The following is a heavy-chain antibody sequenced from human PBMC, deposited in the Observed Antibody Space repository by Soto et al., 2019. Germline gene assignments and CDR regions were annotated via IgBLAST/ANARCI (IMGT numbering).Heavy chain of an antibody. J-gene: IGHJ2*01. CDR3: ARDSNGDYAYWYFDL. CDR2: IYSGGST. D-gene: IGHD4-17*01. Sequence: EVQLVESGGGLVQPGGSLRLSCAASGFTVSSNYMNWVRQAPGKGLEWVSVIYSGGSTYYADSVKGRFTISRHNSKNTLYLQMNSLRAEDTAVYYCARDSNGDYAYWYFDLWGRGTLVTVSS. CDR1: GFTVSSNY. V-gene: IGHV3-53*04.